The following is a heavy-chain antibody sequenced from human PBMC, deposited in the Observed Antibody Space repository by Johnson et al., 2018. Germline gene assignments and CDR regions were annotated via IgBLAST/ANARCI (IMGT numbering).Heavy chain of an antibody. CDR1: RFTFRSYG. J-gene: IGHJ3*02. D-gene: IGHD3-16*01. Sequence: QVQLVESGGGVVQPGRSXRLSCAASRFTFRSYGMHWVRQAPGKGLEWVAVISDDGSNKYYADSVKGRFTISRDNPKNSLYLQMNSLRAEDTAVYYCARVGDRDAFDIWGQGTMVTVSS. CDR3: ARVGDRDAFDI. V-gene: IGHV3-30*03. CDR2: ISDDGSNK.